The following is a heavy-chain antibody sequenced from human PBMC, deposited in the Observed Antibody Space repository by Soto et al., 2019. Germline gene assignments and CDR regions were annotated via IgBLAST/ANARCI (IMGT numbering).Heavy chain of an antibody. CDR2: IYYSGST. CDR3: ARDKYGSGSYDY. V-gene: IGHV4-59*01. D-gene: IGHD3-10*01. J-gene: IGHJ4*02. Sequence: SETLSLTCTVSCGSISSYYWSWIRQPPGKGLEWIGYIYYSGSTNYNPSLKSRVTISVDTSKNQFSLKLSSVTAADTAVYYCARDKYGSGSYDYWGQGTLVTVSS. CDR1: CGSISSYY.